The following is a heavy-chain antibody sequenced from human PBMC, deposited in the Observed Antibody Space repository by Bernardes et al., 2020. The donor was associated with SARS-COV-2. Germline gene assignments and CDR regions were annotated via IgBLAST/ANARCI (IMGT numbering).Heavy chain of an antibody. CDR1: GFTFSSYA. V-gene: IGHV3-23*01. CDR2: ISGSGGST. CDR3: SASNYDFWSGPFNP. D-gene: IGHD3-3*01. J-gene: IGHJ5*02. Sequence: GGSLRLSCAASGFTFSSYAMSWVRQAPGKGLEWVSAISGSGGSTYYADSVKGRFTISRDNSKNTLYLQMNSLRAEDTAVYYCSASNYDFWSGPFNPWGQGTLVTVSS.